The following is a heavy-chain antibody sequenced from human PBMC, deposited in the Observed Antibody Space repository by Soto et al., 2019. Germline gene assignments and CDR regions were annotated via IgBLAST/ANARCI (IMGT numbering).Heavy chain of an antibody. V-gene: IGHV4-59*08. J-gene: IGHJ4*02. CDR3: ARRDSSSFDY. CDR1: GGSISSYY. CDR2: IYYSGST. D-gene: IGHD6-13*01. Sequence: SETLSLTCTVSGGSISSYYWSWIRQPPGKGLEWIGYIYYSGSTNYNPSLKSRVTISVDTSKNQFSLKLSSVTAADTAVYYCARRDSSSFDYWGQGTLVNVSS.